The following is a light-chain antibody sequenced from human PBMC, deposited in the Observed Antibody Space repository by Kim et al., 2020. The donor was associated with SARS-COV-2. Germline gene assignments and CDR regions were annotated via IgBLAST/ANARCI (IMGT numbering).Light chain of an antibody. CDR3: QQYASSPFT. CDR2: GAS. Sequence: LAAGEGATLSCRASQSVSSNYLAWYQQKPGQAPRLLIYGASSRATGIPDRFSGSGFGTDFSLTISRLEPEDFAVYYCQQYASSPFTFGGGTKLEIK. V-gene: IGKV3-20*01. CDR1: QSVSSNY. J-gene: IGKJ4*01.